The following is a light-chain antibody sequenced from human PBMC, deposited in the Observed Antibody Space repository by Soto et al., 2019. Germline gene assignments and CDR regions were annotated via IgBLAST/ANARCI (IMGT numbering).Light chain of an antibody. V-gene: IGKV3-20*01. CDR1: QSINNNN. CDR3: HQYGSSLWT. Sequence: IVLTQSPGTLSLSPGERATLSCRATQSINNNNLVWYRQTPGQSPRLLIYGASSRATGIPDRFSGSGSGTDFTLTISRVEPEDFAVYYCHQYGSSLWTFGQGTKVEIK. J-gene: IGKJ1*01. CDR2: GAS.